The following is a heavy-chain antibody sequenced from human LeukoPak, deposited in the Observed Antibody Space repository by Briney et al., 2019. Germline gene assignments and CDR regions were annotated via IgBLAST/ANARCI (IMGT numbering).Heavy chain of an antibody. Sequence: ASVKVSCKASGYTFTGYYMHWVRRAPGQGLEWMGWINPNSGGTNYAQKFQGRVTMTRDTSISTAYMELSRLRSDDTAVYYCARVVCSSTSCPNWFDPWGQGTLVTVSS. CDR2: INPNSGGT. D-gene: IGHD2-2*01. J-gene: IGHJ5*02. CDR1: GYTFTGYY. CDR3: ARVVCSSTSCPNWFDP. V-gene: IGHV1-2*02.